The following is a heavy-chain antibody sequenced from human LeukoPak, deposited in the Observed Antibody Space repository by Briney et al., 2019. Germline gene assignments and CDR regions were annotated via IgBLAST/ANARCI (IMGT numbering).Heavy chain of an antibody. CDR2: ISGSGGST. V-gene: IGHV3-23*01. Sequence: GGSLRLSCAASGFTFSSYAMSWVRQAPGKGLEWVSAISGSGGSTYYADSVKGRFTISRDNSKNTLYLQMNSLRAEDTAVYYCAKDLYHYDGRSLDYWGQGTLVTVSS. CDR3: AKDLYHYDGRSLDY. D-gene: IGHD3-22*01. CDR1: GFTFSSYA. J-gene: IGHJ4*02.